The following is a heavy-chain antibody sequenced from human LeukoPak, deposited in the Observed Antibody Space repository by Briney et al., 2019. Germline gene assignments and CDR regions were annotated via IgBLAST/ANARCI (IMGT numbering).Heavy chain of an antibody. D-gene: IGHD1/OR15-1a*01. CDR3: ARQVEQGTIYYFDY. CDR2: MSHSGST. V-gene: IGHV4-38-2*01. J-gene: IGHJ4*02. CDR1: GYSITSGFS. Sequence: SETLSLTCAVSGYSITSGFSWGWIRQPPGKGLEWIGAMSHSGSTDFNPSLKSRVSISVDTSKNQFSLKLTSVTAADTAFYYCARQVEQGTIYYFDYWGQGTPVTVSS.